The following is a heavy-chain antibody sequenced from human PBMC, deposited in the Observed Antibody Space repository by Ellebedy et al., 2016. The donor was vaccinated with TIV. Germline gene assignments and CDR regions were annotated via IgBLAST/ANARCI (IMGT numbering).Heavy chain of an antibody. CDR3: ASTVVAAGNWYFDL. CDR1: GGTFSSYA. CDR2: IIPIFGTA. Sequence: AASVKVSCKASGGTFSSYAISWVRQAPGQGLEWMGGIIPIFGTANYAQKFQGRVTITADESTSTAYMELSSLRSEDTAVYYCASTVVAAGNWYFDLWGRGTLVTVSS. V-gene: IGHV1-69*13. D-gene: IGHD6-13*01. J-gene: IGHJ2*01.